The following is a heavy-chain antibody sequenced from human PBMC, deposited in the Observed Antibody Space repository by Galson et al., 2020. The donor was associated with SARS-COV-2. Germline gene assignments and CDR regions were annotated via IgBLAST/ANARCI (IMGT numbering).Heavy chain of an antibody. Sequence: GGSLRLPCAASGYTFSDYYMSWIRQAPGTGLEWVSYISSSGSNIYYADSVKGRFPISRDNSKNTLYLQMNSLRAEDTAVYYCARDVGAALKGWGQGTLVTVSS. CDR2: ISSSGSNI. CDR1: GYTFSDYY. V-gene: IGHV3-11*04. D-gene: IGHD1-26*01. J-gene: IGHJ4*02. CDR3: ARDVGAALKG.